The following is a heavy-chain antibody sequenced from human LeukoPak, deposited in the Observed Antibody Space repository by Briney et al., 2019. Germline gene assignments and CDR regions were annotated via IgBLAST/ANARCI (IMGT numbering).Heavy chain of an antibody. CDR1: GFTFSSYW. V-gene: IGHV3-23*01. J-gene: IGHJ5*02. D-gene: IGHD6-19*01. CDR3: ARDQSVAGP. Sequence: GGSLRLSCAASGFTFSSYWMSWVRQAPGKGLEWVSAISGSGGSTYYADSVKGRFTISRDNSKNTLYLQMNDLRAEDTGVYYCARDQSVAGPWGQGTLVTVSS. CDR2: ISGSGGST.